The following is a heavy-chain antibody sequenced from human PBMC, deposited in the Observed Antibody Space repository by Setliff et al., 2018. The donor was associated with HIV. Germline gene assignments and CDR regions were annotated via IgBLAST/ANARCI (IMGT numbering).Heavy chain of an antibody. D-gene: IGHD3-16*01. V-gene: IGHV4-4*07. CDR1: GGSISSYY. CDR3: ARDVPWGDYYYYMDV. J-gene: IGHJ6*03. CDR2: IYTSGST. Sequence: PSETLSLTCTVSGGSISSYYWSWTRQPAGKGLEWIGHIYTSGSTNYNPSLKSRVTMSVDTSKNQFSLKLSSVTAADTAVYYCARDVPWGDYYYYMDVWGKGTTGPSP.